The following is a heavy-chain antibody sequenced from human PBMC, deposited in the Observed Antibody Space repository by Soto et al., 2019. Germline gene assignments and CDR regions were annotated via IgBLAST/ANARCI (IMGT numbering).Heavy chain of an antibody. Sequence: EVQLVESGGGLVQPGGSLRLSCAASGFDFSNSWIHWVRQGPGKGLVWVSHINSDGSGTTYADSVKGRFTISRDNAKNRVYLQMNSLGAEDTAVYYCAKDTAYAMDVWGQGTTFTVSS. V-gene: IGHV3-74*01. CDR1: GFDFSNSW. CDR2: INSDGSGT. D-gene: IGHD2-15*01. CDR3: AKDTAYAMDV. J-gene: IGHJ6*02.